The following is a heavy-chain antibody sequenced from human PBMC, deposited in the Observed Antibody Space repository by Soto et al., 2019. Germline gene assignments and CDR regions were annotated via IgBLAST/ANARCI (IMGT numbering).Heavy chain of an antibody. CDR1: GGSLTNYG. D-gene: IGHD3-22*01. CDR3: ARGDATKFGVTTYSRMDV. V-gene: IGHV1-69*12. J-gene: IGHJ6*02. Sequence: QVQLVQSGAEVKKPGSSVKVSCKASGGSLTNYGVSWVRQAPGQGLEWMGGIIPVFGTANYAQKCQGPVTIAAAASNRTVFMDVRSLRSEHTPVYYCARGDATKFGVTTYSRMDVWGQGTTVTVSS. CDR2: IIPVFGTA.